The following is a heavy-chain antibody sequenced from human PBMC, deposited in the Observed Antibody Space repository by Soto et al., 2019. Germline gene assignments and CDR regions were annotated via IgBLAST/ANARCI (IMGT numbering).Heavy chain of an antibody. Sequence: SVKVSCNASVGTFSSYATTWVRQAHGQGLEWMGGIIPIFGTANYAQKFQGRVTITADESTSTAYMELSSLRSEDTAVYYCERDFVVLQAAIPDYGMDVWGQEATVTVS. CDR3: ERDFVVLQAAIPDYGMDV. D-gene: IGHD2-15*01. CDR1: VGTFSSYA. V-gene: IGHV1-69*13. J-gene: IGHJ6*02. CDR2: IIPIFGTA.